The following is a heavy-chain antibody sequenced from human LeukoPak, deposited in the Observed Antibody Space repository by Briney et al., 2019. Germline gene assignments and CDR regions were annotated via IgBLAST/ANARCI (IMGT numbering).Heavy chain of an antibody. CDR3: ARVGSIRYFDWSPILAAFDI. D-gene: IGHD3-9*01. J-gene: IGHJ3*02. Sequence: PGGSVRLSCAASGFTFSSYWIHWVRQAPGEGLVWVSRINSDGSSTSYADSVKGRFTISRDNAKNTLYLQMNSLRAEDTAVYYCARVGSIRYFDWSPILAAFDIWGQGTMVTVSS. CDR2: INSDGSST. CDR1: GFTFSSYW. V-gene: IGHV3-74*01.